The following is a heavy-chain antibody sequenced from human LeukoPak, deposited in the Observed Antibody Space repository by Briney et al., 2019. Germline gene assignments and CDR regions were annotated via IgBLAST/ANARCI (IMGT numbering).Heavy chain of an antibody. CDR1: GFTFSSYS. Sequence: PGGSLRLSCAASGFTFSSYSMNWVRQAPGKGLEWVSYISSSSSTIYYADSVKGRFTISRDNAKNTLYLQMNSLRAEDTAVYYCAKDASDFGFDPWGQGTLVTVSS. CDR3: AKDASDFGFDP. CDR2: ISSSSSTI. V-gene: IGHV3-48*04. D-gene: IGHD3/OR15-3a*01. J-gene: IGHJ5*02.